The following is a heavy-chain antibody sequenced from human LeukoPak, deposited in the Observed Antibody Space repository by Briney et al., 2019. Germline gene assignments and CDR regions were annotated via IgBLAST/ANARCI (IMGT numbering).Heavy chain of an antibody. J-gene: IGHJ4*02. Sequence: GGSLRLSCAASGFTFSNFPMHWVRQAPGKGLEWVAAISSDEGITYYADSVKGRFSISRDNSKNTLYVEMSGLRAEDTAVYYCARDFIAAGRNYWGQGTLVTVSS. CDR3: ARDFIAAGRNY. CDR1: GFTFSNFP. CDR2: ISSDEGIT. D-gene: IGHD6-13*01. V-gene: IGHV3-30*04.